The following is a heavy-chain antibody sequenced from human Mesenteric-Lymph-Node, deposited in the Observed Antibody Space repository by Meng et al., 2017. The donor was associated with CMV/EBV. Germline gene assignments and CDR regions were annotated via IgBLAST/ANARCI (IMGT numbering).Heavy chain of an antibody. CDR1: GFTFSSYG. V-gene: IGHV3-74*01. D-gene: IGHD2-2*01. CDR3: TSNRVPTAFGWFDP. CDR2: ISGDGSVT. Sequence: GGSLRLSCAASGFTFSSYGMHWVRQAPEKGLVWVSRISGDGSVTNYADSVKGRFTISRDNAKNTLFLQINSLRAEDTAVYYCTSNRVPTAFGWFDPWGQGTLVTVSS. J-gene: IGHJ5*02.